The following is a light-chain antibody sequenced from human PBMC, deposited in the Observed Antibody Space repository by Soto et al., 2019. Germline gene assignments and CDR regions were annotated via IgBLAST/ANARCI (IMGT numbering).Light chain of an antibody. CDR3: QSYDRSLSVL. CDR1: SSNIGAGYD. V-gene: IGLV1-40*01. J-gene: IGLJ3*02. CDR2: GNN. Sequence: QSVLTQPPSVPGAPGQRVTISCTGSSSNIGAGYDVHWYQQLPGTAPKLLIYGNNNRPSGVPDRFSGSKSGTSASLAITGLQAEDEADYYCQSYDRSLSVLFGGGTKVTVL.